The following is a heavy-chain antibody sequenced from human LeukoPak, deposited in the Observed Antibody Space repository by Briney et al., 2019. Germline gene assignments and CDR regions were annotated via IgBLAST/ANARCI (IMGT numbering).Heavy chain of an antibody. Sequence: PGGSLRLSCAASGFTFSDYYMSWMRQAPGKGLEWVSYISGSGSTTHYADSVKGRFTISRDNAKNSLYVQMNSLRADDTAVYYCARAAVAGVSGWYDPWGQGTLVTVSS. CDR2: ISGSGSTT. CDR1: GFTFSDYY. CDR3: ARAAVAGVSGWYDP. D-gene: IGHD6-19*01. V-gene: IGHV3-11*04. J-gene: IGHJ5*02.